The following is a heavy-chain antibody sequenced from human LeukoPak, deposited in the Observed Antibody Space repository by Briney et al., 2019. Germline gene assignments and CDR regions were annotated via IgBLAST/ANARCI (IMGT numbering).Heavy chain of an antibody. CDR1: GGSISNYY. V-gene: IGHV4-4*07. J-gene: IGHJ5*02. D-gene: IGHD2-2*01. CDR2: IYTSGST. Sequence: SETLSLTCTVSGGSISNYYWSWIRLPAGKGLEWIGRIYTSGSTNYNPSLKSRVTMSVDTSKNQFSLKLSSVTAADTAVYYCAGRYCSSTICYLRGFDPWGQGTLVTVSS. CDR3: AGRYCSSTICYLRGFDP.